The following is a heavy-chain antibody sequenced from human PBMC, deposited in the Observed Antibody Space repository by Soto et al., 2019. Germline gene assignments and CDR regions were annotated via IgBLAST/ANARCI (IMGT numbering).Heavy chain of an antibody. Sequence: PGRSLRRSCSASRFSFSDYYMSWIRQAPGKGLECVSYISSAGSTIWYAESVKGRFTISRDNAKNSLYVQMNSLRAEATAVYDCGRAGTIVAHYDYWGQGALVSVSS. CDR3: GRAGTIVAHYDY. D-gene: IGHD3-3*01. CDR1: RFSFSDYY. CDR2: ISSAGSTI. V-gene: IGHV3-11*04. J-gene: IGHJ4*02.